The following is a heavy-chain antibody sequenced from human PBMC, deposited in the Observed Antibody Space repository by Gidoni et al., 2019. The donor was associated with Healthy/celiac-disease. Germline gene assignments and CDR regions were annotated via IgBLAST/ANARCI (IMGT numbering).Heavy chain of an antibody. D-gene: IGHD3-10*01. Sequence: QVQLVQSGSELKKPGASVKVSCKASGYTFTSYAMNWVRQAPGQGLEWMGWINTNTGNPTYAQGFTGRFVFSLDTSVSTAYLQISSLKTEDTAVYYCAREFTMVRGVTITGGDYYYGMDVWGQGTTVTVSS. CDR3: AREFTMVRGVTITGGDYYYGMDV. V-gene: IGHV7-4-1*02. CDR2: INTNTGNP. CDR1: GYTFTSYA. J-gene: IGHJ6*02.